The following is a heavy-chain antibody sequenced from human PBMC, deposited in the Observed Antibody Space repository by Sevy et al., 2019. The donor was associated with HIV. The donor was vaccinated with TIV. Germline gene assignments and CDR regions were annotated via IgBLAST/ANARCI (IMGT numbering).Heavy chain of an antibody. Sequence: ASVKVSCKVSGYTLTELSMHWVRQAPGKGLEWMGGFDPEDGETIYAQKFQGRVTMTEDTSTDTAYMELSSLRSEDTAVYYCATATITMIARSPVNSCAFDIWGQGTMVTVSS. CDR2: FDPEDGET. CDR1: GYTLTELS. CDR3: ATATITMIARSPVNSCAFDI. V-gene: IGHV1-24*01. J-gene: IGHJ3*02. D-gene: IGHD3-22*01.